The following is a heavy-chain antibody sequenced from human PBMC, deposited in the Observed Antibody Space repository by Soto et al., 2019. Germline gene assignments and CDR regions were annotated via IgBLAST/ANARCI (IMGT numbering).Heavy chain of an antibody. J-gene: IGHJ4*02. V-gene: IGHV4-34*01. Sequence: PSETLSLTXAVYGGSFKGYDGSWIRQPPGKGLEWIGEINHSGSTNYNPSLKSRVTISVDTSKNQFSLKLSSVTAADTAVYYCARGAPHYVWGSYRLDYWGQGTLVTVPS. D-gene: IGHD3-16*02. CDR2: INHSGST. CDR3: ARGAPHYVWGSYRLDY. CDR1: GGSFKGYD.